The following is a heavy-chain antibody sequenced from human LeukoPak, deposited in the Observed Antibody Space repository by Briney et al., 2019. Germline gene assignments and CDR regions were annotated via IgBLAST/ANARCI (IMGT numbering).Heavy chain of an antibody. CDR3: ARGGDTHIKRYYYYMDV. V-gene: IGHV4-31*03. J-gene: IGHJ6*03. D-gene: IGHD2-21*01. CDR2: IYYSGST. CDR1: GGSISSGGYY. Sequence: SETLSLTCTVSGGSISSGGYYWSWIRQHPGKGLEWIGYIYYSGSTYYNPSLKSRVTISVDTSKNQFSLKLSSVTAADTAVYYCARGGDTHIKRYYYYMDVWGKGTTVTVSS.